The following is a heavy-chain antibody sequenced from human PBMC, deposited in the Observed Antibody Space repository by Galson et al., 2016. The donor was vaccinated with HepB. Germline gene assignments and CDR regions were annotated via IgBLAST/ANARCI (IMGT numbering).Heavy chain of an antibody. CDR2: INGDGSST. V-gene: IGHV3-23*01. CDR1: GFTFSSYA. J-gene: IGHJ4*02. CDR3: AKWSDAAATY. D-gene: IGHD6-13*01. Sequence: SLRLSCAASGFTFSSYAMSWVRQAPGKGLVWVSRINGDGSSTSYADYVKGRFTISRDNSKNTLYLQMSSLTAEDTAVYYCAKWSDAAATYWGQGALVTVSS.